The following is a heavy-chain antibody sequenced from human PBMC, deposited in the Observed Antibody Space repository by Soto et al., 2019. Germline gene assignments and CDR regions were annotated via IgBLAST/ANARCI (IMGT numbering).Heavy chain of an antibody. Sequence: VGSLRLSCAASGFTFSSYWMHWVRQVPEKGLVWVSRINSDGSITNYADAVKGRFTISRDNVKSTLYLQMNSLRAEDTAVYYCVRYPRTVGGSYRPDYWGQGTLVTVSS. CDR2: INSDGSIT. CDR1: GFTFSSYW. D-gene: IGHD3-16*02. V-gene: IGHV3-74*01. CDR3: VRYPRTVGGSYRPDY. J-gene: IGHJ4*02.